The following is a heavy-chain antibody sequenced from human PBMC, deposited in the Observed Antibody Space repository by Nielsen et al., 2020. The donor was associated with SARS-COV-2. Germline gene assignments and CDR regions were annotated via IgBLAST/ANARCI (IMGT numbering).Heavy chain of an antibody. V-gene: IGHV4-4*02. CDR1: GGSISSSNW. D-gene: IGHD2-15*01. J-gene: IGHJ3*02. CDR3: ASGSIVVVVAATHDAFDI. Sequence: GSLRLSCAVSGGSISSSNWWSWVRQPPGKGLEWIGEIYHSGSTNYNPSLKSRVTISVDKSKNQFSLKLSSVTAADTAVYYCASGSIVVVVAATHDAFDIWGQGTMVTVSS. CDR2: IYHSGST.